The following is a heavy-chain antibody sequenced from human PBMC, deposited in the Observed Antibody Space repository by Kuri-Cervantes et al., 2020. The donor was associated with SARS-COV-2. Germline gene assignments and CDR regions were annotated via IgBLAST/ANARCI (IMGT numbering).Heavy chain of an antibody. Sequence: GGSLRLSCSASGFTFSSYAMHWVRQAPGKGLEWVGRIKSKTDGGTTDYAAPVKGRFTISRDDSKNTLYLQMNSLKTEDTAVYYCTTHLRFLEWFLDYWGQGTLVTVSS. CDR3: TTHLRFLEWFLDY. V-gene: IGHV3-15*01. D-gene: IGHD3-3*01. J-gene: IGHJ4*02. CDR2: IKSKTDGGTT. CDR1: GFTFSSYA.